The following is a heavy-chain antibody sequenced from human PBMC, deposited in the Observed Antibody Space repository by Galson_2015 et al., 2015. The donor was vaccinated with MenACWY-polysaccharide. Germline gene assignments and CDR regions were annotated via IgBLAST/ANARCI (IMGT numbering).Heavy chain of an antibody. CDR3: AKGAAHYGSGNYYDY. Sequence: SLRLSCAGSGLTFSSYGMGWVRQAPGKGLEWVSGLSPTTGNTYYADSVRGRFTISRDNSKNTRYLQMDSLRAEDTALYYCAKGAAHYGSGNYYDYWGQGTQVTVSS. J-gene: IGHJ4*02. CDR1: GLTFSSYG. V-gene: IGHV3-23*01. CDR2: LSPTTGNT. D-gene: IGHD3-10*01.